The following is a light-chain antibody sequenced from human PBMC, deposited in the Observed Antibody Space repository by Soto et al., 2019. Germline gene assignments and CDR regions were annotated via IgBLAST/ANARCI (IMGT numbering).Light chain of an antibody. CDR1: SSDVGGYNY. CDR3: ASWDASLNGWV. CDR2: EVS. J-gene: IGLJ3*02. V-gene: IGLV2-8*01. Sequence: QSALTQPPSASGSPGQSVTISCTGTSSDVGGYNYVSWYQQHPGKAPRLMIFEVSKRPSGVPDRFSGSKSANTASLTVSGLQAEDEADYHCASWDASLNGWVFGGGTKLTVL.